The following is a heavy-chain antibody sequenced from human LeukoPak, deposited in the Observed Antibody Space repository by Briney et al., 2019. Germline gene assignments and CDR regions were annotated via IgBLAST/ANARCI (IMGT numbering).Heavy chain of an antibody. D-gene: IGHD3-10*01. Sequence: GGSLRLSCAASGFTFDDYAMHWVRQAPGKGLEWVSGISWNSGSIGYADSVKGRFTISRDNAKNSLYLQMNSLRAEDTALYYCAKEDGFWELLPYYFDYWGQGTLVTVSS. CDR2: ISWNSGSI. CDR1: GFTFDDYA. J-gene: IGHJ4*02. CDR3: AKEDGFWELLPYYFDY. V-gene: IGHV3-9*01.